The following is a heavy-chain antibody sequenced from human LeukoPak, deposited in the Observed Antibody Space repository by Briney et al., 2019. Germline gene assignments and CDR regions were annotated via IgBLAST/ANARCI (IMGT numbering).Heavy chain of an antibody. CDR2: ISYDGSNK. V-gene: IGHV3-30*18. CDR3: AKVRSITIFGVAWGPFDY. CDR1: GFTFSSYG. Sequence: GGSLRLSCAASGFTFSSYGMHWVRQAPGKGLEWVAVISYDGSNKYYADSAKGRFTISRDNSKNTLYLQMNSLRAEDTAVYYCAKVRSITIFGVAWGPFDYWGQGTLVTVSS. D-gene: IGHD3-3*01. J-gene: IGHJ4*02.